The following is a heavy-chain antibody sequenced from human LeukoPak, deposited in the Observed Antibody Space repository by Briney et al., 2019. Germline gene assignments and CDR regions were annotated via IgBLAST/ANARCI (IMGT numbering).Heavy chain of an antibody. CDR2: IYTSGST. D-gene: IGHD4-17*01. V-gene: IGHV4-4*07. CDR1: GGSISSYY. CDR3: ARCRGYADYNYFDY. Sequence: SETLSLTCTVSGGSISSYYWSWIRQPAGKGLEWIGRIYTSGSTNYNPSLKSRVTMSVDTSKNQFSLKLSSVTAADTAVYYCARCRGYADYNYFDYWGQGTLVTVSS. J-gene: IGHJ4*02.